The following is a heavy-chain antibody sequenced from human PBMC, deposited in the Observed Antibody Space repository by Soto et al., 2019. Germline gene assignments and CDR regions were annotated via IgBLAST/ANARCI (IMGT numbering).Heavy chain of an antibody. D-gene: IGHD2-21*02. V-gene: IGHV3-30*18. CDR2: ISYDGSNK. CDR3: AKGRAYCGGDCYSEADAFDI. Sequence: GGSLRLSCAASGFTFSSYGMHWVRQAPGKGLEWVAVISYDGSNKYYADSVKGRFTISRDNSKNTLYLQMNSLRAEDTAVYYCAKGRAYCGGDCYSEADAFDIWGQGTMVTVSS. CDR1: GFTFSSYG. J-gene: IGHJ3*02.